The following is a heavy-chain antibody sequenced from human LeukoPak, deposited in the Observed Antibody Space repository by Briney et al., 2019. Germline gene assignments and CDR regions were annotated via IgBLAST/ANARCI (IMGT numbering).Heavy chain of an antibody. Sequence: GGSLRLSCAASGFPLSSYSINWVRQAPGKGLEWVSYINIDSITVNYADSVKGRFTISRDNAKNSLYLQMNSLRAEDTAVYYCAKHESGSHYYDSSGPFQHWGQGTLVTVSS. D-gene: IGHD3-22*01. V-gene: IGHV3-48*04. J-gene: IGHJ1*01. CDR2: INIDSITV. CDR3: AKHESGSHYYDSSGPFQH. CDR1: GFPLSSYS.